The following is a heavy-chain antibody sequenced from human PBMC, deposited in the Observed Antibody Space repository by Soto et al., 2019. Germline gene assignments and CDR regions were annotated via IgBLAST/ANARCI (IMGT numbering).Heavy chain of an antibody. CDR2: MYHSGST. CDR3: ARRYGSAIDY. V-gene: IGHV4-39*07. J-gene: IGHJ4*02. Sequence: PSETLSLTCTVSGGSISSSSYYWGWIRQPPGKGLEWIGYMYHSGSTYYNPSLKSRVTISIDRSKNQFSLKLSSVTAADTAVYYCARRYGSAIDYWGQGTLVTVSS. D-gene: IGHD1-26*01. CDR1: GGSISSSSYY.